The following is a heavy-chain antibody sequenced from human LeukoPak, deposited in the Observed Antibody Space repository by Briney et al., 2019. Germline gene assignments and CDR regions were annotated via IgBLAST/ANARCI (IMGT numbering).Heavy chain of an antibody. D-gene: IGHD4-11*01. CDR1: GGTFSSYA. J-gene: IGHJ4*02. CDR3: ARYSNSDY. CDR2: IIPIFGTA. V-gene: IGHV1-69*05. Sequence: SVKVSCKASGGTFSSYAISWVRQAPGQGLEWMGGIIPIFGTANYAQKFQGRVTMTTDTSTSTAYMELRSLRSDDTAVYYCARYSNSDYWGQGTLVTVSS.